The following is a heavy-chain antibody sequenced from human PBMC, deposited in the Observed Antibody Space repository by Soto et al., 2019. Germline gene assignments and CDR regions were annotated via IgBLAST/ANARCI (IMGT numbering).Heavy chain of an antibody. Sequence: EVQLVESGGGLVKPGGSLRLSCAASGFTFSSYSMNWVRQAPGKGLEWVSSISSSSSYIYYADSVKGRFTIARDNAKNSLYRQMNSLRAEDTAVYYCARYLHTMVQGVIFGTFDIWGQGTMVTVSS. CDR3: ARYLHTMVQGVIFGTFDI. V-gene: IGHV3-21*01. CDR1: GFTFSSYS. D-gene: IGHD3-10*01. J-gene: IGHJ3*02. CDR2: ISSSSSYI.